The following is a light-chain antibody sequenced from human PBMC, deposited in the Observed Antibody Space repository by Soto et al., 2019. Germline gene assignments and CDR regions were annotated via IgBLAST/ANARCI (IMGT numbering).Light chain of an antibody. V-gene: IGKV1-9*01. CDR2: AAS. J-gene: IGKJ4*01. Sequence: DIQLTQSPSFLSASVGDRVTISCRASQGISSYLAWYQQKPGKAPKLLIYAASTLQSGVPSRFSGSGSGTEFTLTISSLQPEDFATYWCQQVKRHPLTFGGGTRVEIK. CDR3: QQVKRHPLT. CDR1: QGISSY.